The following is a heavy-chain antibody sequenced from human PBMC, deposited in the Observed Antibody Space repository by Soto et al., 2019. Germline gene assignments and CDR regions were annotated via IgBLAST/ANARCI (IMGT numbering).Heavy chain of an antibody. V-gene: IGHV1-18*01. Sequence: QVHLVQSGAEVKKPGASVKVSCKASGYTFTSYGITWVRQAPGQGRERMGWISAHNGNTDYAQKLQGRVIVTRDTSTRTAYMELRSLRSDDTAVYYCARGRYGDYWGQGALVTVSS. CDR2: ISAHNGNT. D-gene: IGHD1-1*01. J-gene: IGHJ4*02. CDR3: ARGRYGDY. CDR1: GYTFTSYG.